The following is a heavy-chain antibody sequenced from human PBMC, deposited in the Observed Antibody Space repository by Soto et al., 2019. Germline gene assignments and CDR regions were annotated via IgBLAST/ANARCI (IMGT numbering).Heavy chain of an antibody. V-gene: IGHV1-2*02. CDR2: INPNSGGT. CDR1: GYTVTGYY. CDR3: ARFGRTTVIITHDY. J-gene: IGHJ4*02. D-gene: IGHD4-4*01. Sequence: ASVKVSGKASGYTVTGYYMHWVRQAPGQGLEWMGWINPNSGGTNYAQKFQGRVTMTRDTSISTDYMELSRLRSDDTAVYYCARFGRTTVIITHDYWGKGTLVTVSS.